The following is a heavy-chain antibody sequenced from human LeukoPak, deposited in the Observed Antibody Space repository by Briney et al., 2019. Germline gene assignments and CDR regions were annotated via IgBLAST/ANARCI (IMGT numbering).Heavy chain of an antibody. Sequence: ASVKVSCKASGYTFTSYGISWVRQAPGQGLEWMGWINPNSGGTNYAQKFQGRVTMTRDTSISTAYMELSRLRSDDTAVYYCASGVVVAAYFDYWGQGTLVTVSS. CDR1: GYTFTSYG. CDR3: ASGVVVAAYFDY. J-gene: IGHJ4*02. D-gene: IGHD2-15*01. CDR2: INPNSGGT. V-gene: IGHV1-2*02.